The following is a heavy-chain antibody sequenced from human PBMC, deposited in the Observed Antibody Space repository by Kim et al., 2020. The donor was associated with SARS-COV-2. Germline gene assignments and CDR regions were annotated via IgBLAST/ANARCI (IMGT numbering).Heavy chain of an antibody. J-gene: IGHJ4*02. V-gene: IGHV4-34*01. D-gene: IGHD3-22*01. CDR1: GGSFSGYY. CDR2: INHSGST. Sequence: SETLSLTCAVYGGSFSGYYWSWIRQPPGKWLEWIGEINHSGSTNYNPSLKSRVTISVDTSKNQFSLKLSSVTAADTAVYYCARDYYDSSGYRIDYWGQGT. CDR3: ARDYYDSSGYRIDY.